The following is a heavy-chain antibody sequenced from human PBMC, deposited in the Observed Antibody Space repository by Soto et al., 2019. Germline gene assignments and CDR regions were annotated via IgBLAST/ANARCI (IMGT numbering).Heavy chain of an antibody. V-gene: IGHV4-31*03. D-gene: IGHD5-12*01. Sequence: QVQLQESGPGLVKPSQTLSLTCTVSGGSISRGGYYWSWIRQHPGKGLEWIGYIYYSGGTYYTPSLKGRVTISVDTSENQFSLRLSSVTAADTAVYYCARKDSGYADYMDVWGKGTTVTVSS. CDR3: ARKDSGYADYMDV. CDR2: IYYSGGT. J-gene: IGHJ6*03. CDR1: GGSISRGGYY.